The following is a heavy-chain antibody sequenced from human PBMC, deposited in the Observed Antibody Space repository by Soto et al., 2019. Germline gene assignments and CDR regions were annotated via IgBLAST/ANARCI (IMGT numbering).Heavy chain of an antibody. CDR1: GFTFSSYW. CDR3: ARTPYYDFWSGYSPPDY. J-gene: IGHJ4*02. V-gene: IGHV3-74*01. D-gene: IGHD3-3*01. Sequence: GSLRLSCAASGFTFSSYWMHWVRQAPGKGLVWVSRINSDGSSTSYADSVKGRFTISRDNAKNTLYLQMNSLRAEDTAVYYCARTPYYDFWSGYSPPDYWGQGTLVTVSS. CDR2: INSDGSST.